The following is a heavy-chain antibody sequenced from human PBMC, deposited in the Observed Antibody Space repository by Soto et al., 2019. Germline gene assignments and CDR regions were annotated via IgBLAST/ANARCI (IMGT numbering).Heavy chain of an antibody. V-gene: IGHV3-23*01. CDR2: ISGIGGST. CDR3: AKDYYGSGSYYDPYYYYGMDV. D-gene: IGHD3-10*01. Sequence: EVQLLESGGGLVQPGGSLRLSCAASGFTFSNYAMSWVRQAPGKGLEWVSAISGIGGSTYYADSVKGRFTISRDNSKNTLYLQMSSLRAEDTAVYFCAKDYYGSGSYYDPYYYYGMDVWGQGTTVTVSS. J-gene: IGHJ6*02. CDR1: GFTFSNYA.